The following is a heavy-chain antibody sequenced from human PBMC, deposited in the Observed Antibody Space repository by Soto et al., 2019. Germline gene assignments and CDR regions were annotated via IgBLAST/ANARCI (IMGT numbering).Heavy chain of an antibody. CDR2: IYWDDDE. J-gene: IGHJ6*02. CDR1: GFSLNTGGVG. CDR3: VRNWRYYGGDYYYGMDA. D-gene: IGHD3-10*01. V-gene: IGHV2-5*02. Sequence: ITLKESGPTLVNPTQTLTLTCTFSGFSLNTGGVGVGWVRQPRGKAMEWLALIYWDDDERYRPSLRSKLNIPKDTINNQVVLTMTNMDPEDTATYYCVRNWRYYGGDYYYGMDAWGQGTTVTVSS.